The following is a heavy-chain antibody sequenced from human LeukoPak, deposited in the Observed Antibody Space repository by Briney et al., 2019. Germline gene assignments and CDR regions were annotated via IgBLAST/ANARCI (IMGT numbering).Heavy chain of an antibody. CDR2: IRYDGSNK. CDR1: GFTFSSYG. V-gene: IGHV3-30*02. J-gene: IGHJ4*02. Sequence: PGGSLRLPCAASGFTFSSYGMHWVRQAPGKGLEWVAFIRYDGSNKYYADSVKGRFTISRDNSKNTLYLQMNSLRAEDTAVYYCAKDHSGSYYYFDYWGQGTLVTVSS. CDR3: AKDHSGSYYYFDY. D-gene: IGHD1-26*01.